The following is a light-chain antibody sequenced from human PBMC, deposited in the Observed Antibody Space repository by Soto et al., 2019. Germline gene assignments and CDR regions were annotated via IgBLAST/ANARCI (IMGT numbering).Light chain of an antibody. CDR3: MSYTTTSSFG. V-gene: IGLV2-14*03. Sequence: QSVLTQPASMSGSPGQSITISCTGTRSEIGTYNYLSWYQQHPGKAPRLVISDVSNRPSGVSNRFSGSKSGNTASLTITGLQSEDEADYYCMSYTTTSSFGFGSGTKATVL. CDR1: RSEIGTYNY. J-gene: IGLJ1*01. CDR2: DVS.